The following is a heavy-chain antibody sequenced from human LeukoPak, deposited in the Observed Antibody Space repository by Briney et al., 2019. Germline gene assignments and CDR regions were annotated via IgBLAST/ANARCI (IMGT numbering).Heavy chain of an antibody. Sequence: SEALSLTCTVSGGSISTTGYYWGWIRPPPGKGLDCIGSIYYSGSTYYNPSLKSRVTISVDTSKNQFSLKLSSVTAADTAVYYCARFGSNYFDYWGQGTLVTVSS. CDR3: ARFGSNYFDY. D-gene: IGHD3-3*01. CDR1: GGSISTTGYY. J-gene: IGHJ4*02. V-gene: IGHV4-39*01. CDR2: IYYSGST.